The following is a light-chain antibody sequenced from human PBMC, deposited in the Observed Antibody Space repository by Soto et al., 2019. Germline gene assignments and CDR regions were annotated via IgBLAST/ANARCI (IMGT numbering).Light chain of an antibody. Sequence: EIVLTQSPGTLSLSPGDGATLSCRASQSVTNTYVALYHQKPGQDPRLLIYGASNRATAIPDRFSDSASGTDFTLTISRLEPEDFAVYYCQQYGGLPLTFGGGSKVEIK. J-gene: IGKJ4*01. CDR3: QQYGGLPLT. V-gene: IGKV3-20*01. CDR2: GAS. CDR1: QSVTNTY.